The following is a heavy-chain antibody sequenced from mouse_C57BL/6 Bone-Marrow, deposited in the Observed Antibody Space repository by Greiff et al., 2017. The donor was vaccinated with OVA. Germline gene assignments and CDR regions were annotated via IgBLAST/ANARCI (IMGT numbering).Heavy chain of an antibody. CDR3: VRHGYYAMDY. CDR2: IRSKSNNYAT. CDR1: GFSFNTYA. J-gene: IGHJ4*01. Sequence: EVMLVESGGGLVQPKGSLQLSCAASGFSFNTYAMNWVRQAPGKGLEWVARIRSKSNNYATYYADSVKDRFTISRDDSESMLYLQMNNLKTEDTAMYYCVRHGYYAMDYWGQGTSVTVSS. V-gene: IGHV10-1*01.